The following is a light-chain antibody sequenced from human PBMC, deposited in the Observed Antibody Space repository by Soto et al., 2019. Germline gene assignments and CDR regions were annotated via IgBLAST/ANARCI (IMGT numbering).Light chain of an antibody. CDR2: EVS. Sequence: QSVLAQPASVSGSPGQSITISCTGTSSDVGGSEYVSWYQQHPGKAPKAMIYEVSDRPSGVSHRFSVSKSANTATLTISGLQPEDKADYYCSSYTSGSTLYVFGTGTKVTAL. CDR1: SSDVGGSEY. J-gene: IGLJ1*01. CDR3: SSYTSGSTLYV. V-gene: IGLV2-14*01.